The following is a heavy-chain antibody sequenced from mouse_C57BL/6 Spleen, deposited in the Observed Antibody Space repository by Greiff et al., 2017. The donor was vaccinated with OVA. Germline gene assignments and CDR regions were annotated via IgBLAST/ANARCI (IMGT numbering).Heavy chain of an antibody. CDR1: GYTFTSYW. V-gene: IGHV1-50*01. CDR3: ARGDSSGDFFAY. J-gene: IGHJ3*01. Sequence: QVQLQQSGAELVKPGASVKLSCKASGYTFTSYWMQWVKQRPGQGLEWIGEIDPSDSYTNYNQKFKGKATLTVDTSSSTAYMQLSSLTSEDSAVYYCARGDSSGDFFAYWGQGTLVTVSA. D-gene: IGHD3-2*02. CDR2: IDPSDSYT.